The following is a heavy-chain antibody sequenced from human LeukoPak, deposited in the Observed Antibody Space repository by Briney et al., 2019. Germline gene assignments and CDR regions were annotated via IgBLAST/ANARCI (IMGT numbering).Heavy chain of an antibody. J-gene: IGHJ6*02. CDR1: GFTFSSYG. D-gene: IGHD3-22*01. CDR2: IWYDGSNK. V-gene: IGHV3-33*01. Sequence: GGSLRLSCAASGFTFSSYGMHWVRQAPGKGLEWVAVIWYDGSNKYYADSVKGRFTISRDNSKNTLYLQMNSLRAEDTAVYYCARHLRDSSGPSGLYYYYYGMDVWGQGTTVTVSS. CDR3: ARHLRDSSGPSGLYYYYYGMDV.